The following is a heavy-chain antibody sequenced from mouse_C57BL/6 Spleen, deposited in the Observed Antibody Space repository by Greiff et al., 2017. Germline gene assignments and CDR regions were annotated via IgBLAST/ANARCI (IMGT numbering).Heavy chain of an antibody. V-gene: IGHV5-4*01. CDR3: ARDLGDGSYYGD. CDR1: GFTFSSYA. Sequence: EVKLVESGGGLVKPGGSLKLSCAASGFTFSSYAMSWVRQAPEKRLEWVATISDGGSYTSYPDNVKGRFTISKDNAKNNLYLQMSHLKSEDTAMYYCARDLGDGSYYGDWGKGTTLTVST. D-gene: IGHD2-3*01. CDR2: ISDGGSYT. J-gene: IGHJ2*01.